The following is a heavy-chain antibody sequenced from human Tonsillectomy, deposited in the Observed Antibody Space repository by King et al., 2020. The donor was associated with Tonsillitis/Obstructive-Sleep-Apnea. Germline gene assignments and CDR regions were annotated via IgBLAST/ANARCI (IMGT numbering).Heavy chain of an antibody. CDR3: ARAKGMTTVESFDY. J-gene: IGHJ4*02. D-gene: IGHD4-23*01. CDR1: GFSLSNARMG. Sequence: VTLKESGPVLVKPTETLTLTCTVSGFSLSNARMGVSWIRQPPGKALDWLANIFSNDEKSYSTSLKSRLTISKDTSKSQVVLTMTNMDPVETATYYCARAKGMTTVESFDYWGQGTLVTVSS. V-gene: IGHV2-26*01. CDR2: IFSNDEK.